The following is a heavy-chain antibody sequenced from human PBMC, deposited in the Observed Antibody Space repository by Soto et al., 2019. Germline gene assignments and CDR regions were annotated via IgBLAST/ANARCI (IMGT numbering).Heavy chain of an antibody. D-gene: IGHD6-13*01. CDR3: AKDSYPGIAAAGTGYFDY. V-gene: IGHV3-23*01. Sequence: GGSLRLSCAASGFTFSSYAMSWVRQAPGKGLEWVSAISGSGGSTYYADSVKGRFTISRDNSKNTLYLQMNSLRAEDTAVYYCAKDSYPGIAAAGTGYFDYWGQGTLVTVSS. CDR2: ISGSGGST. J-gene: IGHJ4*02. CDR1: GFTFSSYA.